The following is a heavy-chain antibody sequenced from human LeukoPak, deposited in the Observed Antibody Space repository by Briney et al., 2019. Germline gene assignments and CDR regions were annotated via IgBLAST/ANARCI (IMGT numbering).Heavy chain of an antibody. D-gene: IGHD3-10*01. V-gene: IGHV3-21*04. CDR1: GFTFSSYS. CDR3: AEGYGSGSYVPYYFDY. J-gene: IGHJ4*02. CDR2: ISSSSSYI. Sequence: PGGSLRLSCAASGFTFSSYSMNWVRQAPGKGLEWVSSISSSSSYIYYADSVKGRFTISRDNSKNTLYLQMNSLRAEDTAVYYCAEGYGSGSYVPYYFDYWGQGTLVTVSS.